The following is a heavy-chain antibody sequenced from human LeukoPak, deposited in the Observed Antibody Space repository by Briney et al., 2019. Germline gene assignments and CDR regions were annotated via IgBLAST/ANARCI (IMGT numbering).Heavy chain of an antibody. J-gene: IGHJ4*02. CDR1: GFAFSDYN. Sequence: GGSLRLSCAASGFAFSDYNMNWVRQAPGKGLEWVANIKQDGSEMHYADAVMGRFTISRDNAKASLLLQMNSLRAEDTAVYYCARDDRYGYYDYWGQGTLVTVSS. CDR3: ARDDRYGYYDY. CDR2: IKQDGSEM. D-gene: IGHD2-2*03. V-gene: IGHV3-7*01.